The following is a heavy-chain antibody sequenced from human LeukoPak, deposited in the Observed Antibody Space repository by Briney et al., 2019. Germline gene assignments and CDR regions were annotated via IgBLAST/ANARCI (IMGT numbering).Heavy chain of an antibody. CDR1: GFIFSSYS. CDR2: ISSGSSTI. J-gene: IGHJ4*02. V-gene: IGHV3-48*01. CDR3: ARVLHKRNYDSSDYYGY. Sequence: GGSLRLSCAASGFIFSSYSMNWVRQAPGKGLEWVSYISSGSSTIYYADSVKGRFTISRDNAKNSLYLQMNSLRAEDTAVYYCARVLHKRNYDSSDYYGYWGQGTLVTVSS. D-gene: IGHD3-22*01.